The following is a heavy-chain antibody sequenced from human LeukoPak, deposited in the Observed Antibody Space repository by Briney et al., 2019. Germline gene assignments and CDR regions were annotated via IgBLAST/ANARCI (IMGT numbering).Heavy chain of an antibody. CDR3: ARHRDRYSNNWLFEY. D-gene: IGHD6-13*01. J-gene: IGHJ4*02. Sequence: SETLSLTCTVSGYSISSGYYWGWMRQPPGKGLEWIGSIYHSGSTYYNPSLKSRVTISVDTSKNQFSLKLSSVTAADTAVYYCARHRDRYSNNWLFEYWGQGTLVTVSS. V-gene: IGHV4-38-2*02. CDR1: GYSISSGYY. CDR2: IYHSGST.